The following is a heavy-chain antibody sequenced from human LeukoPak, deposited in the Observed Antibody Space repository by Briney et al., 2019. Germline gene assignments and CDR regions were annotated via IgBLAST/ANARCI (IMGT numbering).Heavy chain of an antibody. J-gene: IGHJ5*02. D-gene: IGHD5-18*01. V-gene: IGHV3-33*01. CDR1: GFTFSSYG. CDR2: IWYDGSNK. CDR3: ARAAIQLWDNWSDP. Sequence: PGGSLRLSCAASGFTFSSYGMHWVRQAPGKGLECMAVIWYDGSNKYYADSVKGRFTISRDNSKNTMYLQMNSLRAEDTAVYYCARAAIQLWDNWSDPWGQGTLVTVSS.